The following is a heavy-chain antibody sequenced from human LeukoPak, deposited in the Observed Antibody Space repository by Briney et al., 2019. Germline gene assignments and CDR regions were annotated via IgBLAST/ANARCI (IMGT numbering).Heavy chain of an antibody. D-gene: IGHD6-6*01. CDR3: ARHGGGYSSSSFDY. CDR2: IYYSGST. J-gene: IGHJ4*02. Sequence: SETLPLTCTVSGGSISSYYWSWIRQPPGKGLEWIGYIYYSGSTNYNPSLKSRVTISVDTSKNQFSLKLSSVTAADTAVYYCARHGGGYSSSSFDYWGQGTLVTVSS. CDR1: GGSISSYY. V-gene: IGHV4-59*08.